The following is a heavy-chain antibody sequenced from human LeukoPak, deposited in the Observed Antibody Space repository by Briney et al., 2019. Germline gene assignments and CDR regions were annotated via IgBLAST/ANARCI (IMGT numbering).Heavy chain of an antibody. CDR2: ISSSSSYI. Sequence: GGSLRLSCAASGFSFSSYTMTWVRQAPGKGLEWVSSISSSSSYIYYADSLEGRFTISRDNAKNSLYLRMNSLRAEDTAVYYCARGSGYSGYAKWGQGTLVTVSS. D-gene: IGHD5-12*01. V-gene: IGHV3-21*01. CDR3: ARGSGYSGYAK. CDR1: GFSFSSYT. J-gene: IGHJ4*02.